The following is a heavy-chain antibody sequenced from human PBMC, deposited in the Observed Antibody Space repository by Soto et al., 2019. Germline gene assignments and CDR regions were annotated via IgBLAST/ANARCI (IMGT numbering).Heavy chain of an antibody. CDR2: MNPNSGNT. Sequence: ASVKVSCKASGYTFTSYDINWVRQATGQGLEWMGWMNPNSGNTGYAQKFQGRVTMTRNTSISTAYMELSSLRSEDTAVYYCARLVVPAAIWGYDAFDIWGQGTMVTVS. CDR3: ARLVVPAAIWGYDAFDI. D-gene: IGHD2-2*01. J-gene: IGHJ3*02. CDR1: GYTFTSYD. V-gene: IGHV1-8*01.